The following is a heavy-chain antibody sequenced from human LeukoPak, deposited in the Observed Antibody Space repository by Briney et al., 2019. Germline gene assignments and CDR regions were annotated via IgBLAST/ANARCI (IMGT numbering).Heavy chain of an antibody. J-gene: IGHJ6*03. Sequence: GGSLRLSCAASGFTFDDYGMSWVRQAPGKGLEWVSGINWNGGSTGYADSVKGRFTISRDNVKNSLYLQMNSLRAEDTAVYYCARSTQWLPYYYYYYMDVWGKGTTVTISS. D-gene: IGHD5-12*01. CDR1: GFTFDDYG. CDR2: INWNGGST. CDR3: ARSTQWLPYYYYYYMDV. V-gene: IGHV3-20*04.